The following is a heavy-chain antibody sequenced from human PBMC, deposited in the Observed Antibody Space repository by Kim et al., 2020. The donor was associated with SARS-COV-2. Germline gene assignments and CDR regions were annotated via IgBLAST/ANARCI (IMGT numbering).Heavy chain of an antibody. D-gene: IGHD3-16*01. J-gene: IGHJ6*03. CDR1: GDSVSSNSAT. V-gene: IGHV6-1*01. Sequence: SQTLSLTCAISGDSVSSNSATWTWIRQSPSRGLEWLGRTYYSSKWYSDYAISVKSRITINSDTSKNQFSLQLDSVTPEDTAVYYCARAGGRTYYMDVWGK. CDR2: TYYSSKWYS. CDR3: ARAGGRTYYMDV.